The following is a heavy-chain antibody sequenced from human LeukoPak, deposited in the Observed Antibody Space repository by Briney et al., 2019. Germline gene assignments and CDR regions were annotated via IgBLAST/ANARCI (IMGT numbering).Heavy chain of an antibody. D-gene: IGHD3-10*01. V-gene: IGHV3-30*02. CDR3: ASAGDELLWFGELLFSPPATPIDY. CDR1: GFTFSNYG. Sequence: GGSLRLSCAASGFTFSNYGMHWVRQAPGKGLEWVAFIRYDGSNKYYADSVKGRFTISRDNSKNTLYLQMNSLRAEDTAVYYCASAGDELLWFGELLFSPPATPIDYWGQGTLVTVSS. CDR2: IRYDGSNK. J-gene: IGHJ4*02.